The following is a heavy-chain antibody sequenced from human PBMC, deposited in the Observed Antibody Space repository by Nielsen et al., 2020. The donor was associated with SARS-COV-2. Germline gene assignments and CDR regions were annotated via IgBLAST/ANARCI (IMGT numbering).Heavy chain of an antibody. CDR2: IKQDGSGK. CDR1: GFTFSSYW. Sequence: GGSLRLSCAASGFTFSSYWMSWVRQAPGKGLEWVANIKQDGSGKYYVDSVKGRFTISRDNAENSLYLQMNSLRAEDTAVYYCARPELSYDGGGYFDYWGQGTLVTVSS. J-gene: IGHJ4*02. D-gene: IGHD3-10*01. CDR3: ARPELSYDGGGYFDY. V-gene: IGHV3-7*01.